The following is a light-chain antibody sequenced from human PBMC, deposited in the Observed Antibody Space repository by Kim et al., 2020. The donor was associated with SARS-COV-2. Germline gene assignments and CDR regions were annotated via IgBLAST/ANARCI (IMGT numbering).Light chain of an antibody. J-gene: IGKJ4*01. CDR2: EAS. Sequence: DIQMTQSPSTLSVSVGDRVTITCRAGPSIGTWLDWYQQKPGKAPRLLIYEASNLDSGVPSRFSGRGTGTEFTLTISSLQTDVFESAYCQQYDRITGLTFGGGTKLVI. CDR3: QQYDRITGLT. CDR1: PSIGTW. V-gene: IGKV1-5*03.